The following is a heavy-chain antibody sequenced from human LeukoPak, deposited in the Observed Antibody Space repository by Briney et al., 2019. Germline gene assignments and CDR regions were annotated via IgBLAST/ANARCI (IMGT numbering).Heavy chain of an antibody. CDR2: ISAYNGNT. CDR3: ARSRYSSDRFDP. Sequence: ASVKVSCKASGYIFTSYGISWVRQAPGQGLEWISWISAYNGNTNYAQKLQGRVTMTTDTSTSTAYMELRSLRSDDTAVYYCARSRYSSDRFDPWGQGALVTVCS. V-gene: IGHV1-18*04. D-gene: IGHD6-19*01. CDR1: GYIFTSYG. J-gene: IGHJ5*02.